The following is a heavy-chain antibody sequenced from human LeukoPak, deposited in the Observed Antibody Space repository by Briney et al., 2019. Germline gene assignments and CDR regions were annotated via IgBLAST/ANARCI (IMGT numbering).Heavy chain of an antibody. CDR1: GGSIRNYY. CDR2: IYSSGST. V-gene: IGHV4-4*07. Sequence: SETLSLTCTVSGGSIRNYYWSWIRQPAGKRLEWLGRIYSSGSTNYNPSLESRVTVSVDTSKNQFSLKLSSVTAADTAVYYCAREHMVRGVINRWGQGALVTVSS. CDR3: AREHMVRGVINR. J-gene: IGHJ4*02. D-gene: IGHD3-10*01.